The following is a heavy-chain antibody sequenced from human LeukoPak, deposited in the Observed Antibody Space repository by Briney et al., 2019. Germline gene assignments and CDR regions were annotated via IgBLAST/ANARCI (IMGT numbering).Heavy chain of an antibody. V-gene: IGHV4-4*07. Sequence: PSETLSLTCTVSGDSISNYYWSWIRQPAGKGLDWIGRIYTSGSTNYNPSLKSRVTMSVDTSKNQFSLKLSSVTAADTAVYYCARVSLVRGAPDYYFDYWSQGTLVTVSS. J-gene: IGHJ4*02. D-gene: IGHD3-10*01. CDR2: IYTSGST. CDR1: GDSISNYY. CDR3: ARVSLVRGAPDYYFDY.